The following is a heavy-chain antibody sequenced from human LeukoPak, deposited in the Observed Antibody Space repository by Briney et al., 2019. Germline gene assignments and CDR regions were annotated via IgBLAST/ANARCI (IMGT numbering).Heavy chain of an antibody. V-gene: IGHV2-70*01. D-gene: IGHD1-26*01. CDR2: IDWDDDK. J-gene: IGHJ4*02. CDR1: GFSLSTSGMC. CDR3: ARMAGSGSPFDY. Sequence: SGPTLVNPTQTVTLTCTFSGFSLSTSGMCVSWIRQPPGKALEWLALIDWDDDKFYSTSLKTRLTISKDTSKSQVVLTMTDMDPVDTGTYYCARMAGSGSPFDYWGQGTLVTVSS.